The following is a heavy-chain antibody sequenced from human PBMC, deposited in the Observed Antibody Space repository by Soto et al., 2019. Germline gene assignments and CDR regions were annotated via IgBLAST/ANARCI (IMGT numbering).Heavy chain of an antibody. CDR2: IDWDDDK. J-gene: IGHJ4*02. Sequence: SGPTLVNPTQTLTLTCTFSGFSLSTRGMRVSWIRQPPGKALEWLARIDWDDDKFYSTSLKTRLTISKDTSKNQVVLTMTNMDPVDTATYYCAGIGDTFFDYWGQGTRVTVS. CDR1: GFSLSTRGMR. D-gene: IGHD2-21*01. V-gene: IGHV2-70*04. CDR3: AGIGDTFFDY.